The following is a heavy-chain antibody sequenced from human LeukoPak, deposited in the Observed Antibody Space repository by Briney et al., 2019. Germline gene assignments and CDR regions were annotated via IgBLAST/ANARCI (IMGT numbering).Heavy chain of an antibody. CDR2: IIPIFGTA. V-gene: IGHV1-69*05. CDR1: GGTFSSYA. J-gene: IGHJ4*02. D-gene: IGHD3-22*01. Sequence: ASVKVSCKASGGTFSSYAISWVRQAPGQGLEWMGGIIPIFGTANYAQKFQGRVTITTDESTSTAYMELSSLRSEDTAVYYCARDSFYYYDSSGYRDWGQGTLVTVSS. CDR3: ARDSFYYYDSSGYRD.